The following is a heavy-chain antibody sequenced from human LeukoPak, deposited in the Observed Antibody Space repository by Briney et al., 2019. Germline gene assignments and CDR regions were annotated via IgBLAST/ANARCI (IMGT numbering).Heavy chain of an antibody. CDR3: ARVSGSSWDHDAFDI. CDR2: IYHSGST. J-gene: IGHJ3*02. V-gene: IGHV4-4*02. D-gene: IGHD6-13*01. CDR1: DGSISSSNW. Sequence: PSETLSLTCAVSDGSISSSNWWSWVRQPPGKGLEWIGEIYHSGSTNYNPSLKSRVTISVDKSKNQFSLKLSSVTAADTAVYYCARVSGSSWDHDAFDIWGQGTMVTVSS.